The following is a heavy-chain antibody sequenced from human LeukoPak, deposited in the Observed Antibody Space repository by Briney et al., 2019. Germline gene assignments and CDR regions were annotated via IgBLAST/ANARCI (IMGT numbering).Heavy chain of an antibody. CDR3: TTDGGIGPSPIFDY. D-gene: IGHD6-13*01. Sequence: GGSLRLSCAASGFTFTKAWMCWVRQAPGKGLEWIGRIKSKRDGGTTDYAAPVQGRFAMSRDDSQNTVYLQMNSLKTADTAVYYCTTDGGIGPSPIFDYWGQGTLLTVSS. V-gene: IGHV3-15*01. CDR1: GFTFTKAW. CDR2: IKSKRDGGTT. J-gene: IGHJ4*02.